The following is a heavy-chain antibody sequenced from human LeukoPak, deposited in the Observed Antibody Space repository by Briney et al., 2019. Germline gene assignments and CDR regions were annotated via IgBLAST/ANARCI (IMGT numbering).Heavy chain of an antibody. CDR2: IYYSVST. CDR1: GGSISSYY. CDR3: ARGGWLEGY. V-gene: IGHV4-59*01. D-gene: IGHD6-19*01. Sequence: SETLSLTCTVSGGSISSYYWSWIRQPPGKGLERIGYIYYSVSTNYNPSLKSRVTIQVDTSKTQFSLKLISVTAADTAVYYCARGGWLEGYWGQGTLVIVSS. J-gene: IGHJ4*02.